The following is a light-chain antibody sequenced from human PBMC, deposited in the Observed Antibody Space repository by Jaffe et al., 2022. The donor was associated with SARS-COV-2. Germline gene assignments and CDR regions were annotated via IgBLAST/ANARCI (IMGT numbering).Light chain of an antibody. CDR1: SSDIGAYMY. CDR2: DVS. V-gene: IGLV2-14*03. J-gene: IGLJ3*02. CDR3: SSYTSRGTRV. Sequence: QSALTQPASVSGSPGQSVTISCTGTSSDIGAYMYVSWYQLHPGKAPRLMIYDVSDRPSGVSDRFSGSKSGYTASLTISGLQPEDEGDYYCSSYTSRGTRVFGGGTKLTVL.